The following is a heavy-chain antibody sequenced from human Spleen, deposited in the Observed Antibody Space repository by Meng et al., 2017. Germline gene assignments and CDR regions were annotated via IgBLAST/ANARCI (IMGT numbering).Heavy chain of an antibody. CDR1: GGSFSDYY. CDR3: AREGRSHQVGVSVY. CDR2: INHSGST. Sequence: QGELPPWGAGLLNPSGTLSLTCVVSGGSFSDYYWSWIRQHPGKGLEWIGEINHSGSTNYNPSLKSRVTISVDTSKNQFSLKLSSVTAADTAVYYCAREGRSHQVGVSVYWGQGNLVTVSS. D-gene: IGHD2-21*01. J-gene: IGHJ4*02. V-gene: IGHV4-34*01.